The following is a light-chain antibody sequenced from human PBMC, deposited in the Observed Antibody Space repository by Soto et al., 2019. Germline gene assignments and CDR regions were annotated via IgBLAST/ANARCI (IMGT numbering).Light chain of an antibody. CDR3: QQYYSPLRT. CDR1: QSVLFSSNNKNY. Sequence: DIVMTQSPDSLAVSLGERATINCKSSQSVLFSSNNKNYLAWYQHKPGQPPRLLIYWASTREYGVPDRFSGSGSGTDFTLTISSLQTDDVAVYYCQQYYSPLRTFGQGTKVEI. J-gene: IGKJ1*01. CDR2: WAS. V-gene: IGKV4-1*01.